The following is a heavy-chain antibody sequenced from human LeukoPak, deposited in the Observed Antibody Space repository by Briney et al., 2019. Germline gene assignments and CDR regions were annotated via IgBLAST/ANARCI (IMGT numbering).Heavy chain of an antibody. V-gene: IGHV1-69*04. Sequence: SVKVSCKASGGTFSSYAISWVRQAPGQGLEWMGRIIPILGIANYAQKFQGRVTITADKSTSTAYMELSSLRSEDTAVYYCARVRNLGYFDYWGQGTLVTVSS. CDR2: IIPILGIA. CDR1: GGTFSSYA. J-gene: IGHJ4*02. CDR3: ARVRNLGYFDY.